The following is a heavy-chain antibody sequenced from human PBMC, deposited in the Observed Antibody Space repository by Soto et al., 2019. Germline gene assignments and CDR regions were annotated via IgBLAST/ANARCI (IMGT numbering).Heavy chain of an antibody. V-gene: IGHV5-51*01. D-gene: IGHD3-22*01. CDR3: ARDTFSGDSSGPHY. CDR1: GYSFSRYW. CDR2: IYPGDSDT. J-gene: IGHJ4*02. Sequence: GESLKISCKGSGYSFSRYWIAWVRQTPGKGLEWMGLIYPGDSDTRYSPSFQGQVTISADKSITTAYLQWSSLKASDTAIYYCARDTFSGDSSGPHYWGQGTLVTVSS.